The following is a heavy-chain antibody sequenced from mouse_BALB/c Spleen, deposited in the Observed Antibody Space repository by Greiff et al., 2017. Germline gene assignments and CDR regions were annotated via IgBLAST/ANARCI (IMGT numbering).Heavy chain of an antibody. J-gene: IGHJ3*01. Sequence: QVQLQQSGPELVRPGASVKMSCKASGYTFTSYWMHWVKQRPGQGLEWIGMIDPSNSETRLNQKFKDKATLNVDKSSNTAYMQLSSLTSEDSAVYYCARSRYYDYEREGAWFAYWGQGTLVTVSA. V-gene: IGHV1S127*01. D-gene: IGHD2-4*01. CDR1: GYTFTSYW. CDR2: IDPSNSET. CDR3: ARSRYYDYEREGAWFAY.